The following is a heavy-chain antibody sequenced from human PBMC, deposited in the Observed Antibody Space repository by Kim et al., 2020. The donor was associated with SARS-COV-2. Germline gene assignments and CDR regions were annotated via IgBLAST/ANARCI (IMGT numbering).Heavy chain of an antibody. Sequence: GRNKYYADSVKGRFTLSRDNSKNTRYLQMNSLRAEDTAVYYCARGFRLDYWGQGTLVTVSS. J-gene: IGHJ4*02. CDR2: GRNK. D-gene: IGHD3-16*01. CDR3: ARGFRLDY. V-gene: IGHV3-30*01.